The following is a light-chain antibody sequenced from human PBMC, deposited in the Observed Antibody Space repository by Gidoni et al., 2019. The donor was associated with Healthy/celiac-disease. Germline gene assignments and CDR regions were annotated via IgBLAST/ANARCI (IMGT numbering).Light chain of an antibody. Sequence: CKSSQSVLYSSNNKHYLAWYQQKPGQSPKLLIYWASTRESGVPDRFSGSGSGTDFTLTISSLQAEDVAVYYCQQYYSTPLTFGGGTKVEIK. CDR1: QSVLYSSNNKHY. CDR3: QQYYSTPLT. J-gene: IGKJ4*01. V-gene: IGKV4-1*01. CDR2: WAS.